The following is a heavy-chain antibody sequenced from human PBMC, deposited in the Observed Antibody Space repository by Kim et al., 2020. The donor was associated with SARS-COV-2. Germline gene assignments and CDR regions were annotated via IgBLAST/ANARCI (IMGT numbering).Heavy chain of an antibody. CDR2: IYYSGST. Sequence: SETLSLTCTVSGGSISSGGYYWSWIRQHPGKGLEWIGYIYYSGSTYYNPSLKSRVTISVDTSKNQFSLKLSSVTAADTAVYYCARVKLTTGVSFDYWGQGTLVTVSS. V-gene: IGHV4-31*03. CDR1: GGSISSGGYY. D-gene: IGHD4-4*01. J-gene: IGHJ4*02. CDR3: ARVKLTTGVSFDY.